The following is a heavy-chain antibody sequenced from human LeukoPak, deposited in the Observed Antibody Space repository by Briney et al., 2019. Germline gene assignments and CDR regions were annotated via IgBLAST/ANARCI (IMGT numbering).Heavy chain of an antibody. D-gene: IGHD6-13*01. J-gene: IGHJ4*02. CDR3: ARGVYIAAAQFGY. CDR1: GGSISSYY. V-gene: IGHV4-59*01. Sequence: SETLSLTCTVSGGSISSYYWSWIRQPPGKGLEWIGYIYYSGTTNYNPSLKSRVTISVDTSKNQFSLKLSSVTAADTAVYYCARGVYIAAAQFGYWGQGTLVTVSS. CDR2: IYYSGTT.